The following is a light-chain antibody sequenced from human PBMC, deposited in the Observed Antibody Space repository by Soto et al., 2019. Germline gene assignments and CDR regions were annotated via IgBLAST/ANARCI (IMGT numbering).Light chain of an antibody. Sequence: VLTQSPLSLPVTPREPASISCRSSQNLLHSNGYNYLNWYLQKPGQSPQLLIYLGSNRASGVPDRFSGSGSGTDFTLTINRVEAEDVGLYFCAQGLATPFTFGGGTKVEIK. CDR2: LGS. CDR1: QNLLHSNGYNY. CDR3: AQGLATPFT. V-gene: IGKV2-28*01. J-gene: IGKJ4*01.